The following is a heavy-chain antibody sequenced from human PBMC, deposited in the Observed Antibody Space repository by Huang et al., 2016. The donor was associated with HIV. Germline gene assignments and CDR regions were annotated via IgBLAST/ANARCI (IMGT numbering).Heavy chain of an antibody. Sequence: QVHLVESGGGVVQPGGSLRLSCAASGFMLSGFGMHWVRQAPGKGLEWVAVISYEGRSQFYTDSVKGRCTISRDNSDNTLSLQMKGLRPDDTAVYYCAKESRWFSDFDHWGQGVLVSVSS. D-gene: IGHD2-15*01. CDR3: AKESRWFSDFDH. V-gene: IGHV3-30*18. CDR1: GFMLSGFG. J-gene: IGHJ4*02. CDR2: ISYEGRSQ.